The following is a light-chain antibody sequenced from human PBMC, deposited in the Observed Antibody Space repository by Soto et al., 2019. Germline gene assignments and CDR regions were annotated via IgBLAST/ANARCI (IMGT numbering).Light chain of an antibody. J-gene: IGLJ2*01. CDR1: SSNIGANYD. CDR3: QCYDSSLRGVL. CDR2: GNH. Sequence: QSVLTQPPSVSGAPGQRVTISCTGSSSNIGANYDVHWHQQLPGTAPKLLIYGNHNRPSGVPDRFSGSKSGTSAFLTITGLQAEDEADYYCQCYDSSLRGVLFGGGTKLTVL. V-gene: IGLV1-40*01.